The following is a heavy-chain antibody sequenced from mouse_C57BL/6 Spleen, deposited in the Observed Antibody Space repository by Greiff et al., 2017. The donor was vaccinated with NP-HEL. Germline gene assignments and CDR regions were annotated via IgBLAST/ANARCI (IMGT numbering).Heavy chain of an antibody. V-gene: IGHV1-64*01. D-gene: IGHD1-1*01. CDR1: GYTFTSYW. CDR3: AFTTVVGDWFAY. J-gene: IGHJ3*01. CDR2: IHPNSGST. Sequence: VQLQQPGAELVKPGASVKLSCKASGYTFTSYWMHWVKQRPGQGLEWIGMIHPNSGSTNYNEKFKSKATLTVDKSSSTAYMQLSSLTSEDSAVYYCAFTTVVGDWFAYWGQGTLVTVSA.